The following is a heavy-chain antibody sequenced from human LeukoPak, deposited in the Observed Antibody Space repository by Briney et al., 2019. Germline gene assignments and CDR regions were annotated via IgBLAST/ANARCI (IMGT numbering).Heavy chain of an antibody. Sequence: ASVKVSCKASGYTFTSYGISWVRQAPGQGLEWMGGIIPIFDTANYAQKFQGRVTISADESTSTAYMELSSLRSEDTAVYYCARNMRLGGQYYFEYWGQGTLVSVSS. J-gene: IGHJ4*02. CDR2: IIPIFDTA. D-gene: IGHD3-10*01. CDR1: GYTFTSYG. V-gene: IGHV1-69*13. CDR3: ARNMRLGGQYYFEY.